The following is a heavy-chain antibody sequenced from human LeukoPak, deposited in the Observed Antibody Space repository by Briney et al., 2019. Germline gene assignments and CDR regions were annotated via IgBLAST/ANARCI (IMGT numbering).Heavy chain of an antibody. V-gene: IGHV1-46*01. CDR3: ARAPDPGEWFDP. D-gene: IGHD3-10*01. Sequence: ASVKVSCKVSGYTLTELSMHWVRQAPGQGLEWMGIINPSGGSTSYAQKFQGRVTMTRDTSTSTDYMELSSLRSEDTAVYYCARAPDPGEWFDPWGQGTLVTVSS. CDR1: GYTLTELS. CDR2: INPSGGST. J-gene: IGHJ5*02.